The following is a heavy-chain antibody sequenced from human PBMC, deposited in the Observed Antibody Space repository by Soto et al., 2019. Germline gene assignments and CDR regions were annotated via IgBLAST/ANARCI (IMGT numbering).Heavy chain of an antibody. CDR2: FDPEDAET. CDR1: GYTLTELS. CDR3: ADGVVPYGMDV. Sequence: ASVKFSCKVSGYTLTELSMHWLRQPPGKGLEWMGVFDPEDAETIYARRFQGRVTMTEDTSAETAYMELSSLRSEDTAVYYCADGVVPYGMDVWGPGTTVTVSS. V-gene: IGHV1-24*01. D-gene: IGHD2-8*01. J-gene: IGHJ6*02.